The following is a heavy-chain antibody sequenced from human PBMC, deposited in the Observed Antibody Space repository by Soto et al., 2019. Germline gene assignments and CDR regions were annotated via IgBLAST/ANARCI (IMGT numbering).Heavy chain of an antibody. Sequence: EVQLVESGGGLVQPGGSLRLSCTTSGFTFSNYEMNWVRQAPGKGLECVSYISSSGRSMYYADSVKGRFTISRDNAKNSLYLQMNSLRAEDTAIYYCAREGNSLMYNWFDRWGQGTLVTVSS. V-gene: IGHV3-48*03. D-gene: IGHD1-7*01. J-gene: IGHJ5*02. CDR1: GFTFSNYE. CDR3: AREGNSLMYNWFDR. CDR2: ISSSGRSM.